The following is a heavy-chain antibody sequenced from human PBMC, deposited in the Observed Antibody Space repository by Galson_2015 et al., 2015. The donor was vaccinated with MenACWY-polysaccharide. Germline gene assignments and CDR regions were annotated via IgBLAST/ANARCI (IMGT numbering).Heavy chain of an antibody. J-gene: IGHJ3*01. CDR1: GFTFGSYA. CDR3: AKVTEMSSSRRPFDV. D-gene: IGHD5-24*01. CDR2: IGGSGLTT. V-gene: IGHV3-23*01. Sequence: SLRLSCAASGFTFGSYAMGWVRQAPGKGLEWVSSIGGSGLTTFYAESVKGRFTISRDNAQNILSLLMNSLRADDTARYFCAKVTEMSSSRRPFDVWGQGTMVTVSS.